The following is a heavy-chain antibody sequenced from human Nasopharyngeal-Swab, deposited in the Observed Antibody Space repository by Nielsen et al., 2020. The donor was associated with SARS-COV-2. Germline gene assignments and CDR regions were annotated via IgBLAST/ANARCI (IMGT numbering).Heavy chain of an antibody. V-gene: IGHV3-13*01. J-gene: IGHJ2*01. CDR2: IGTAGDT. CDR1: GFTFSSYD. D-gene: IGHD3-16*01. CDR3: ARGGPAPIFDL. Sequence: GESLKISCAASGFTFSSYDMHWVRQATGKGLEWVSAIGTAGDTYYPGSVKGRFTISRENAKNSLYLQMNSLRAGDTAVYYCARGGPAPIFDLWGLGTLVTVSS.